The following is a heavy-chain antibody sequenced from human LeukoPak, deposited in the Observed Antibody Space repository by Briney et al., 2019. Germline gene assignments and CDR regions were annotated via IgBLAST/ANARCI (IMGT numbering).Heavy chain of an antibody. CDR1: TYSISSSQY. J-gene: IGHJ5*02. CDR3: ARLSGTTWRDWFDP. CDR2: SHYSGTT. V-gene: IGHV4-38-2*02. Sequence: PSETLSLTCTVSTYSISSSQYWGWIRQSPGKGLEWIGYSHYSGTTNYNPSLKSRVTISVDTSKNQFSLRMTSVTAADTAVYYCARLSGTTWRDWFDPWGQGTLVTLSS. D-gene: IGHD1-14*01.